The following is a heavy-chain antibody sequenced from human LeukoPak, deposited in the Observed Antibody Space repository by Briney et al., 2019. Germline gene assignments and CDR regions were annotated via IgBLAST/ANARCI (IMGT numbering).Heavy chain of an antibody. D-gene: IGHD2-15*01. J-gene: IGHJ4*02. CDR3: VREGGYCYGATCRYFDY. Sequence: GRSLRLSCVASGFNVEDYAMHWVRQAPGKGLEWVSGITWDSNSIDYADSVKGRFTISRDNAKNSLYLQMDSLRAEDTAVYFCVREGGYCYGATCRYFDYWGQGTLVTVSS. CDR1: GFNVEDYA. V-gene: IGHV3-9*01. CDR2: ITWDSNSI.